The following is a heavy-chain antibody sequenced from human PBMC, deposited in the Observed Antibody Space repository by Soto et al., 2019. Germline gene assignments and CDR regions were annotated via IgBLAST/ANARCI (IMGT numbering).Heavy chain of an antibody. CDR3: AMSPAYYLYSSAYYLLDVCFDY. Sequence: EVQLVESGGGLVQPGGSLTLSCAASGFPFRSYWMHWVRQAPGKGLVWVSHINDDGSRIGYADSVKGRFTISRDNAKNTLFLQMGSLRAECTALYYCAMSPAYYLYSSAYYLLDVCFDYWGQGTLVTVSS. D-gene: IGHD3-22*01. J-gene: IGHJ4*02. CDR1: GFPFRSYW. V-gene: IGHV3-74*01. CDR2: INDDGSRI.